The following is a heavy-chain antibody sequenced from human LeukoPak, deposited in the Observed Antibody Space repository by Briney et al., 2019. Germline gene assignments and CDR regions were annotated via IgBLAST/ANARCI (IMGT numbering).Heavy chain of an antibody. CDR1: GFTFSSYS. J-gene: IGHJ4*02. V-gene: IGHV3-21*01. D-gene: IGHD1-20*01. CDR2: ISTSSTYI. Sequence: TGGSLRLSCAASGFTFSSYSMNWVRQAPGKGLEWVSSISTSSTYIYYADSVKGRFTISRDNAKNSLYLQMNSLRAEDTAVYYCARDPPFIIGTAFFDYWGQGTLVTVSS. CDR3: ARDPPFIIGTAFFDY.